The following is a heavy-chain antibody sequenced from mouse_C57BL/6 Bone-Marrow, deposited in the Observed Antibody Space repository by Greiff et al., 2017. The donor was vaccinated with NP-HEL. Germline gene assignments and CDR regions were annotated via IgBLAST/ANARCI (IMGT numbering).Heavy chain of an antibody. V-gene: IGHV1-31*01. Sequence: EVHLVESGPELVKPGASVKISCKASGYSFTGYYMHWVKQSHGNILDWIGYIYPYTGVSSYNQKFKGKATLTVDKSSSTAYMELRSLTSEDAAVYYCAGPTVVGGYYAMDYWGQGTSVTVSA. CDR2: IYPYTGVS. CDR1: GYSFTGYY. J-gene: IGHJ4*01. CDR3: AGPTVVGGYYAMDY. D-gene: IGHD1-1*01.